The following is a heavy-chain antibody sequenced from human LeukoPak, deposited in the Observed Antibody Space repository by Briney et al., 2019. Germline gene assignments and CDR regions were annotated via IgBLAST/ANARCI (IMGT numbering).Heavy chain of an antibody. Sequence: GGSLRLSCAASGFTFSSYVMHWVRQAPGKGLDWVAVISYDGSNKYYADSVKGRFTISRDNSKNTLYLQMNSLRAEDTAVYYCARDINVGSMVRGVIRDWGQGTLVTVSS. CDR1: GFTFSSYV. J-gene: IGHJ4*02. CDR3: ARDINVGSMVRGVIRD. CDR2: ISYDGSNK. V-gene: IGHV3-30-3*01. D-gene: IGHD3-10*01.